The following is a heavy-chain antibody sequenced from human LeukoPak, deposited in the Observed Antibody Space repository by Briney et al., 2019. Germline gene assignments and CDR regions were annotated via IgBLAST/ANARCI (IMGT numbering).Heavy chain of an antibody. J-gene: IGHJ4*02. CDR1: GYTFTGYY. V-gene: IGHV1-2*02. D-gene: IGHD3-9*01. CDR3: ARGREYFDWLLDY. CDR2: INPNSGGT. Sequence: GASVKVSCKASGYTFTGYYMHWVRQAPGQGLEWMGWINPNSGGTNYAQKFQGRVTMTRDTSISTAYMELSRLRSDDTAVYYCARGREYFDWLLDYWGQGTLVTVSS.